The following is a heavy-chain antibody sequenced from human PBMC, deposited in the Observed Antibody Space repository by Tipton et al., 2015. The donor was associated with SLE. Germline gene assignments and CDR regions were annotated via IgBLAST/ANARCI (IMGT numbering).Heavy chain of an antibody. CDR2: IYYSGST. CDR3: AGYTSGWYNGPDY. J-gene: IGHJ4*02. D-gene: IGHD6-19*01. Sequence: LRLSCTVSGESISSSSYYWGWIRQPPGKGLEWIGSIYYSGSTYYNPSLKSRVTIYVDTSKNQFSLKLSSVTAADTAVYYCAGYTSGWYNGPDYWGQGTLVTVSS. CDR1: GESISSSSYY. V-gene: IGHV4-39*01.